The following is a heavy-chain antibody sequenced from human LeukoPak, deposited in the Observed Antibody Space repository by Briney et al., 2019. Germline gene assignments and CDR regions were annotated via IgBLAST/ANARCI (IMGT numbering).Heavy chain of an antibody. D-gene: IGHD3-3*01. CDR2: ISDSGRTT. CDR1: GLTISDYW. V-gene: IGHV3-11*04. Sequence: GGSLRLSCVASGLTISDYWMHWVRQVPGKGLEWVSYISDSGRTTFYADSVKGRFTISRDNAKNSLYLQMSSLRVEDTAVYYCASWAGNTQSDSWSGPFDCWGQGTLVTVSS. CDR3: ASWAGNTQSDSWSGPFDC. J-gene: IGHJ4*02.